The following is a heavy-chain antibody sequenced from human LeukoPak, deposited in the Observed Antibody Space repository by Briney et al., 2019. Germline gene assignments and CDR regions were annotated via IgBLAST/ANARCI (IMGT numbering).Heavy chain of an antibody. V-gene: IGHV3-23*01. D-gene: IGHD3-10*01. CDR1: GFTFSSYA. J-gene: IGHJ4*02. CDR3: AKSRYGSGSYCDY. CDR2: ISGSGGST. Sequence: GGSLRLSCAASGFTFSSYAMSWARQAPGKGLEWVSAISGSGGSTYYADSVKGRFTISRDNSKNTLYLQMNSLRAENTAVYYCAKSRYGSGSYCDYWGQGTLVTVSS.